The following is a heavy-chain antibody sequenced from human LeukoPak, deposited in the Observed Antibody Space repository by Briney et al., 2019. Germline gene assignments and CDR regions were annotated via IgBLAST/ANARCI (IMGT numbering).Heavy chain of an antibody. CDR3: ARDLVRLGYSSSWYYFDY. J-gene: IGHJ4*02. D-gene: IGHD6-13*01. CDR2: INPNSGGT. V-gene: IGHV1-2*02. CDR1: GYTFTGYY. Sequence: ASVKVSCKASGYTFTGYYMHWVRQAPGQGLEWMGWINPNSGGTNYAQKFQGRVTMTRDTSISTAYMELSRLRSDDTAVYYCARDLVRLGYSSSWYYFDYWGQGTLVTVSS.